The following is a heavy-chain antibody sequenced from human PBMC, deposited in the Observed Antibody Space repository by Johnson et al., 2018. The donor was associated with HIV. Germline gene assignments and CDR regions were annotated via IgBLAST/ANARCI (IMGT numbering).Heavy chain of an antibody. CDR1: GFTFDDYG. V-gene: IGHV3-7*01. Sequence: VQLVESGGGVVRPGGSLRLSCAASGFTFDDYGMSWVRQAPGKGLEWVANIKQDGSEKYYVDSVKGRFTISRDNSKNTLYLQMNSLRAGDTAVYYCARGGVYYDKAFDIWGQGTLVTVSS. CDR2: IKQDGSEK. CDR3: ARGGVYYDKAFDI. J-gene: IGHJ3*02. D-gene: IGHD3-22*01.